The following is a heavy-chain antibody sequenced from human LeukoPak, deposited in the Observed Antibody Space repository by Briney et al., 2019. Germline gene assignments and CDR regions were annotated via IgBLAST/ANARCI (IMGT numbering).Heavy chain of an antibody. D-gene: IGHD4-23*01. CDR1: GGSISSSSYY. J-gene: IGHJ4*02. CDR2: IYYSGST. Sequence: SETLSLTCTVSGGSISSSSYYWGWIRQPPGKGLEWIGSIYYSGSTYYNPSLKSRVTISVDTSKNQFSLKLSSVTAADTAVYYCARDSGGGTDYGGNSFDPVYFDYWGQGTLVTVSS. CDR3: ARDSGGGTDYGGNSFDPVYFDY. V-gene: IGHV4-39*07.